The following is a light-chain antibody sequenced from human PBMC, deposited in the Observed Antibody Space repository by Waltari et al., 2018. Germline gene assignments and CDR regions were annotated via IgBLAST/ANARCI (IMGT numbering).Light chain of an antibody. CDR3: QQYDSWPQT. J-gene: IGKJ4*01. V-gene: IGKV3-15*01. Sequence: EVVMTQSPATLSVSPGERATLFCRTSHSVDYNLAWYQHKPGQAPRLLIYDISTRIPGIPARFSGGGSGTLFTLTISSLQSEDFAVYYCQQYDSWPQTFGGGTKVEIK. CDR2: DIS. CDR1: HSVDYN.